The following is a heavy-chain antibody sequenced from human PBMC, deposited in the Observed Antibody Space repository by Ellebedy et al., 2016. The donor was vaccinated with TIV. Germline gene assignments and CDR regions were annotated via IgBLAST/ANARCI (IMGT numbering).Heavy chain of an antibody. D-gene: IGHD3-10*01. J-gene: IGHJ5*02. CDR2: IYYSGST. CDR1: GGSISSYY. Sequence: MPSETLSLTCTVSGGSISSYYWSWIRQPPGKGLEWIVYIYYSGSTNYNPSLKSRVTISVDTSKSQLSLELSSVTAAATAVYYCARRRYYGSGSYFDPWGQGTLVTVSS. V-gene: IGHV4-59*08. CDR3: ARRRYYGSGSYFDP.